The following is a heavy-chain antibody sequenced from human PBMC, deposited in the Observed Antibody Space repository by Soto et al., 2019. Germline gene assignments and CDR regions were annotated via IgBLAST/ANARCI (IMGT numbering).Heavy chain of an antibody. Sequence: QVQLQESGPGLVKPSQTLSLTCTVSGGSISSGDYYWSWIRQPPGKGLEWIGYIYYSGSTYYNPSLTSRVTISVDTSKNQFSLKLSSVTAADTAVYYCARAGRFSSPLDWYFDLWGRGTLVTVSS. J-gene: IGHJ2*01. D-gene: IGHD6-13*01. V-gene: IGHV4-30-4*01. CDR3: ARAGRFSSPLDWYFDL. CDR1: GGSISSGDYY. CDR2: IYYSGST.